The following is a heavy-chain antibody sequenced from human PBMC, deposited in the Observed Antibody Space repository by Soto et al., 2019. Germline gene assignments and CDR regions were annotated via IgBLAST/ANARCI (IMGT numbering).Heavy chain of an antibody. CDR3: AKGILVNPPGTMTFDI. J-gene: IGHJ3*02. CDR2: IGGGAGST. CDR1: GFTFINYA. V-gene: IGHV3-23*01. Sequence: EVQLLESGGGLVQPGGSLRLSCAASGFTFINYAMSWVRQAPGKGLEWVSTIGGGAGSTYYADSVKGRFTISRDNSNSALYLQMNSLRVGETAIYYCAKGILVNPPGTMTFDIWGQGTMVIVSS. D-gene: IGHD3-22*01.